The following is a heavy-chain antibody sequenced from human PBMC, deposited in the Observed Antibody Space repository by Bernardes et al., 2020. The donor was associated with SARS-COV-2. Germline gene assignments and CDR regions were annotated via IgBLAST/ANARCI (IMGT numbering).Heavy chain of an antibody. Sequence: SVKVSCKASGYTFTAYYLHWVRQAPGQGLEWMGWINTISGRTNYAQKFQGWVTMTRDTSISTASLELSRLRSHDTAVYYCAREDSSSWNAFDYWGQGTLVTVPS. CDR3: AREDSSSWNAFDY. V-gene: IGHV1-2*04. CDR2: INTISGRT. CDR1: GYTFTAYY. J-gene: IGHJ4*02. D-gene: IGHD6-13*01.